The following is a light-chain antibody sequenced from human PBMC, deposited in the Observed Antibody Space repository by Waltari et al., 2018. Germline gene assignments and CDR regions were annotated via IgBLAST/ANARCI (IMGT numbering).Light chain of an antibody. CDR1: ALPKKY. CDR2: EDS. J-gene: IGLJ2*01. V-gene: IGLV3-10*01. CDR3: YSTDSSGNHGL. Sequence: SYELTQPPSVSVSPGQTARITCSGNALPKKYAYWFQQKPGQSPVLIIYEDSKRPSGIPERFSGSSSGTVATLTISGAQVEDEADYYCYSTDSSGNHGLFGGGTRLTVL.